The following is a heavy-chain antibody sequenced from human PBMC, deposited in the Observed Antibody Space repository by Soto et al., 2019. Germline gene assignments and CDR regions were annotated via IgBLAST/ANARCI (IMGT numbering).Heavy chain of an antibody. V-gene: IGHV4-4*02. Sequence: QVQLQESGPGLVKPSGTLSLTCTVSGASISSSNWWSWVRQPPGKGLEWIGEVYHSGSTKYNPSLKSRVTISVDKSKNQLTLNLSSLTAADTAVYFCASSNNYNWFVPWGQGTLVTVSS. J-gene: IGHJ5*02. CDR2: VYHSGST. D-gene: IGHD1-20*01. CDR3: ASSNNYNWFVP. CDR1: GASISSSNW.